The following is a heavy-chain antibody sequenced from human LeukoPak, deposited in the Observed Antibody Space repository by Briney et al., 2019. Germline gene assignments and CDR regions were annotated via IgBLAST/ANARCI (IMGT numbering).Heavy chain of an antibody. CDR1: GGTFSSYA. J-gene: IGHJ3*02. V-gene: IGHV1-69*13. CDR3: ARDLMIVGATNGIAFDI. Sequence: GASVKVSCKASGGTFSSYAISWVRQAPGQGLEWMGGIIPIFGTANYAQKFQGGVTITADESTSTAYMELSSLRSEDTAVYYCARDLMIVGATNGIAFDIWGQGTMVTVSS. CDR2: IIPIFGTA. D-gene: IGHD1-26*01.